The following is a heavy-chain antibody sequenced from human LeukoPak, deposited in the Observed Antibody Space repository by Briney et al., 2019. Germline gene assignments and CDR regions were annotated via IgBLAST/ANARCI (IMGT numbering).Heavy chain of an antibody. D-gene: IGHD5-12*01. Sequence: KSSQTLSLTCTVSGGSISSGDYYWCWIRQSPGKGLEWIGYIYYSGSTYYNPSLKSRVTISVDTSKNQFSLKLSSVTAADTAVYYCARYSGYDDGYDYWGQGTLVTVSS. J-gene: IGHJ4*02. CDR2: IYYSGST. V-gene: IGHV4-30-4*01. CDR1: GGSISSGDYY. CDR3: ARYSGYDDGYDY.